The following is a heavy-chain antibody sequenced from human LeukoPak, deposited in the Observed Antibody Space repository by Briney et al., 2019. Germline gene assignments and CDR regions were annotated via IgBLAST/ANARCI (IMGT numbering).Heavy chain of an antibody. J-gene: IGHJ6*03. Sequence: ASVKVSCKASGYTFTDYYINWVRQAPGQGLEWMGRISPNSGGTTYAQKFQGRVTVTRDTSINTAYMELNNLGSDDTAVYYCARGGLHSTVRYYYYMDVWGKGTTVTVSS. CDR2: ISPNSGGT. CDR1: GYTFTDYY. D-gene: IGHD3-10*01. V-gene: IGHV1-2*06. CDR3: ARGGLHSTVRYYYYMDV.